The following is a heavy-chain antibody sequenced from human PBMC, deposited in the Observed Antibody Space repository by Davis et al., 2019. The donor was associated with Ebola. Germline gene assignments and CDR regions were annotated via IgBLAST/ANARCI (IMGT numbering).Heavy chain of an antibody. CDR3: ARYSSS. CDR2: IYSGGST. Sequence: GESLKISCAASGFTVSSNYMSWVRQAPGKGLEWVSVIYSGGSTYYADSVKGRFTISRDNAKNSLYLQMNSLRAEDTAVYYCARYSSSWGQGTLVTVSS. D-gene: IGHD6-13*01. J-gene: IGHJ4*02. V-gene: IGHV3-53*01. CDR1: GFTVSSNY.